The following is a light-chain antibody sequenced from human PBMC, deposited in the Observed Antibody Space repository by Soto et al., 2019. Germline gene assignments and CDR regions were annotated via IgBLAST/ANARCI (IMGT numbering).Light chain of an antibody. CDR1: SSNIGSNT. J-gene: IGLJ3*02. Sequence: QSVLTQPPSASGTPGQRVTISCSGSSSNIGSNTVTWYQQLPGTAPKLLIYSNNQRPSGVPDRFSGSKSGTSASLAISGLQSEDEADYYCATWDDSLNGYWVFGGGIKVTVL. CDR3: ATWDDSLNGYWV. CDR2: SNN. V-gene: IGLV1-44*01.